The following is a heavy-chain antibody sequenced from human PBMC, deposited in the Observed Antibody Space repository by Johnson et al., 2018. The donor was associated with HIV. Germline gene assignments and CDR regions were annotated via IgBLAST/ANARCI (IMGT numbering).Heavy chain of an antibody. CDR2: IGTAGDT. J-gene: IGHJ3*02. V-gene: IGHV3-13*01. CDR3: ASFSSTAAPGRDAFDI. D-gene: IGHD6-13*01. CDR1: GFTVSSHY. Sequence: VQVVESGGGLVQPGGSLRLSCAASGFTVSSHYMSWVRQAPGKGLKWVSGIGTAGDTYYPGSVMGRFSISSENAKNSLYLQMNSLRAGDPAGYCCASFSSTAAPGRDAFDIWGQGTMVTVSS.